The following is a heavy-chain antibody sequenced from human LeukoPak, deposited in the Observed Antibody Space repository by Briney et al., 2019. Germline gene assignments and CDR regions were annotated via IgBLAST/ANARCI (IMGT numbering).Heavy chain of an antibody. Sequence: GGSLRLSCAASGFTFSSHALGWVRQTPGKGLEWISNLSAGGITLYADSVKGRFTISGDNYKNTLYLQMTGLRAEDTDLYFCVFYDSSGYEYGRLRYWGQGTPAIVSS. J-gene: IGHJ4*02. D-gene: IGHD3-22*01. CDR2: LSAGGIT. CDR1: GFTFSSHA. V-gene: IGHV3-23*01. CDR3: VFYDSSGYEYGRLRY.